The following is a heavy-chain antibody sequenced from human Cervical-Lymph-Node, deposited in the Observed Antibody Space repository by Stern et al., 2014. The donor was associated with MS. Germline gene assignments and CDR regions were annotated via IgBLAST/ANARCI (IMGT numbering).Heavy chain of an antibody. Sequence: VQLVESGAEVKKPGASVKVSCKASGYTFTGFYMHWVRQAPGQGLELMGLINPKSGSNNYAQKFQGRVTMTSDTSISTAFMELSRLRSDDTAVYYCARWGSTVTNYYFDYWGQGTLVTVSS. V-gene: IGHV1-2*06. D-gene: IGHD4-17*01. CDR1: GYTFTGFY. CDR2: INPKSGSN. J-gene: IGHJ4*02. CDR3: ARWGSTVTNYYFDY.